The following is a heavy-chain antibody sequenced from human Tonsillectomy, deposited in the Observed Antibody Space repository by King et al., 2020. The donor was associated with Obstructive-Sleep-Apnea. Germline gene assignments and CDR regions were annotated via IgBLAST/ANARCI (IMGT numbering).Heavy chain of an antibody. CDR1: GFTVSSNY. D-gene: IGHD2-15*01. J-gene: IGHJ4*02. Sequence: VQLVESGGGLVQPGGSLRLSCAASGFTVSSNYMSWVRQAPGKGLEWVSVIYSGGSTYYADSVKGRFTISRDNSKNTLYLQMNSLRAEDTAVYYCARDPYCSGGSCPPFGYWGQGTLVTVSS. V-gene: IGHV3-66*01. CDR3: ARDPYCSGGSCPPFGY. CDR2: IYSGGST.